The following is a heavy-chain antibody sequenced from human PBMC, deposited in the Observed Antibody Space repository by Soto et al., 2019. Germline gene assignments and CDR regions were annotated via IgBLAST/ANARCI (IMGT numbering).Heavy chain of an antibody. CDR2: IYYSGST. CDR3: ARDTLIAAAGEDGDWFDP. CDR1: GGSISSYY. D-gene: IGHD6-13*01. Sequence: QVQLQESGPGLVKPSETLSLTCTVSGGSISSYYWSWIRQPPGKGLEWIGYIYYSGSTNYNPSLKDRVTISVDTAKNQFALKLSSVTAADTAMYYCARDTLIAAAGEDGDWFDPWGQGTLVTVSS. V-gene: IGHV4-59*01. J-gene: IGHJ5*02.